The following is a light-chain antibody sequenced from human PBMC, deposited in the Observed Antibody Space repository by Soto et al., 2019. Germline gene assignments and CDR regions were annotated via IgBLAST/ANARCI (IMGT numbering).Light chain of an antibody. CDR1: SSDVGSYNH. CDR3: CSYAGDYMFV. J-gene: IGLJ1*01. V-gene: IGLV2-23*01. Sequence: QSALTQPASVSGSPGQSITISCTGISSDVGSYNHVSWYQQHPGKAPKLMIYEGTKRPSGVSDRFSGSKSDNTASLTISGLQAEDEGDYYCCSYAGDYMFVFGTGTKVTVL. CDR2: EGT.